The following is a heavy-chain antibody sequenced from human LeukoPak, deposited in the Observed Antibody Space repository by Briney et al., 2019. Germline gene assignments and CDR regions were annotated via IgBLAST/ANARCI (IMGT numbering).Heavy chain of an antibody. CDR3: AKEGGAAAGPFDY. CDR2: IYSGGDST. CDR1: GFTVSSNY. Sequence: PGGSLRLSCSASGFTVSSNYMSWVRQAPGMGLEWVSVIYSGGDSTYYADSVKGRFTISRDKSKNTLYLQMNSLRAEDTAVYYCAKEGGAAAGPFDYWGQGTLVTVSS. V-gene: IGHV3-66*01. D-gene: IGHD6-13*01. J-gene: IGHJ4*02.